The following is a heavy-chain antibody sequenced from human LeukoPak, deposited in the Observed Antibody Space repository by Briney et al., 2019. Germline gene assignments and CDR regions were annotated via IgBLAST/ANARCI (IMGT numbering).Heavy chain of an antibody. CDR1: GFTFSSYA. J-gene: IGHJ3*02. CDR2: ISGSGGST. CDR3: AKDLAGEWYPGQGGAFDI. Sequence: PGGSLRLSCAASGFTFSSYAMSWVRQAPGKGLEWVSAISGSGGSTYYADSVKGRFTISRDNSKNTLYLQMNSLRAEDTAVYYCAKDLAGEWYPGQGGAFDIWGQGTMVTVSS. D-gene: IGHD3-10*01. V-gene: IGHV3-23*01.